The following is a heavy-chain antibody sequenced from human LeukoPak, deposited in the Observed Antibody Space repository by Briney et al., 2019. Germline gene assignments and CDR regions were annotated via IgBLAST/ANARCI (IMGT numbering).Heavy chain of an antibody. CDR3: VKASSSSPQYNWFDA. CDR1: GFTFSDYY. V-gene: IGHV3-11*01. Sequence: GGSLRLSCAASGFTFSDYYMSWIRQAPGKGLEWVSYISSSGSTIYYADSVKGRFTISRDNSKNTLYLQMNSLRAEDTALYYCVKASSSSPQYNWFDAWGQGTLVTVSS. J-gene: IGHJ5*02. CDR2: ISSSGSTI. D-gene: IGHD6-6*01.